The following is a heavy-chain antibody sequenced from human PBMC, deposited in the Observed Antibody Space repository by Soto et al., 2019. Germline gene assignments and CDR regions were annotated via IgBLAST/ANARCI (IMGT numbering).Heavy chain of an antibody. D-gene: IGHD3-10*01. CDR2: INHSGST. Sequence: WETLSLTCAVYGGSFSGYYWSWIRQPPGKGLEWIGEINHSGSTNYNPSLKSRVTISVDTSKNQFSLKLSSVTAADTAVYYCARVRSQGYGSGSYYYYYYAMDVWGQGTTVTVSS. V-gene: IGHV4-34*01. CDR1: GGSFSGYY. CDR3: ARVRSQGYGSGSYYYYYYAMDV. J-gene: IGHJ6*02.